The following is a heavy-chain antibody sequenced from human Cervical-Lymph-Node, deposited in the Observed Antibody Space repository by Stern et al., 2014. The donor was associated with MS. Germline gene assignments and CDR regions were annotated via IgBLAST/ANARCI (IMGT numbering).Heavy chain of an antibody. J-gene: IGHJ4*02. D-gene: IGHD1-7*01. Sequence: QVQLVQSGAEVKKPGASVKVSCKASGYTFTGQYMHWVRKAPGQGLEWMGRINPNSGGTSHAQKFQGRGTLTRDTSITTACMELSRLTSDDTAMYYCARGLRGDWNYDAVDYWGQGTLVTVSS. CDR3: ARGLRGDWNYDAVDY. CDR2: INPNSGGT. CDR1: GYTFTGQY. V-gene: IGHV1-2*06.